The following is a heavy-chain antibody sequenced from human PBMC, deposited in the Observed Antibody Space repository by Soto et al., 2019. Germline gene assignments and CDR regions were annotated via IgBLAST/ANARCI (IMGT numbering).Heavy chain of an antibody. CDR1: GYSFTTYW. J-gene: IGHJ3*02. D-gene: IGHD2-15*01. V-gene: IGHV5-51*01. CDR2: IYPGDSDT. CDR3: ARAMVVEATPNAFDI. Sequence: GESLKISCKGSGYSFTTYWIGWVRQMPGKGLEWMGFIYPGDSDTRYSPSFQGQVTISADKSISTAYLQWSSLKASDTAMYYCARAMVVEATPNAFDIWAQGTMVTVSS.